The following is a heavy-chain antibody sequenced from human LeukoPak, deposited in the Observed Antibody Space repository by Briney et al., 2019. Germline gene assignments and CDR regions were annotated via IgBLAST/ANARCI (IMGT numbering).Heavy chain of an antibody. V-gene: IGHV4-59*08. J-gene: IGHJ4*02. Sequence: SETLSLTCNVSGDSISSYYWNWIRQPPGRGLEWIGYIYYSGSTNYNPSLKSRVTISVDTSKNQFSLKLSSVTAADTAVYYCARFKKYPKAFDYWGQGTLVTVSS. CDR2: IYYSGST. D-gene: IGHD2/OR15-2a*01. CDR3: ARFKKYPKAFDY. CDR1: GDSISSYY.